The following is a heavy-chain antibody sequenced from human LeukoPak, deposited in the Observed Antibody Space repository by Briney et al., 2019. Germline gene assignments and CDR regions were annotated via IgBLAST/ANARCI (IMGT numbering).Heavy chain of an antibody. CDR1: GFTFSSYW. D-gene: IGHD2-8*01. V-gene: IGHV3-7*01. Sequence: PGGSLRLSCEVSGFTFSSYWMSWVRQAPGKGLEWVANIKGDGSEKFYVDSVRGRFTVSRDNAKNSLYLHVNNLRAEDTAVYYCARGNGGDYFDFWGQGTLVTVSS. J-gene: IGHJ4*02. CDR3: ARGNGGDYFDF. CDR2: IKGDGSEK.